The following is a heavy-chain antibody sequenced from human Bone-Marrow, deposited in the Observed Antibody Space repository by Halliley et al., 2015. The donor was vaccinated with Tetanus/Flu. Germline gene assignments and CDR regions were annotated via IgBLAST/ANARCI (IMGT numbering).Heavy chain of an antibody. J-gene: IGHJ6*02. Sequence: FGSIHYRGRVGYNPSLKTRVTISVDTSKNQFSLQVSSVTAADTAVYWCARSYSNYFYYYGMDVWGQGTTVTVSS. D-gene: IGHD4-4*01. CDR3: ARSYSNYFYYYGMDV. V-gene: IGHV4-59*01. CDR2: IHYRGRV.